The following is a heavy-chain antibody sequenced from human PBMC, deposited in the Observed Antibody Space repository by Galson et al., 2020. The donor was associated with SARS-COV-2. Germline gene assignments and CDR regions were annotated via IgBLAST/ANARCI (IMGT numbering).Heavy chain of an antibody. Sequence: GESLKISCAASGFPFSSYSMNWVPQAPGKGLEWVSSISAGSSYIYYADPVKGRFTISRDNAKNSLFLQMNSLRAEDTAVYYCARVGGMATTPTNYHYYGLDVWGQGTTVTVCS. J-gene: IGHJ6*02. D-gene: IGHD1-26*01. V-gene: IGHV3-21*01. CDR1: GFPFSSYS. CDR2: ISAGSSYI. CDR3: ARVGGMATTPTNYHYYGLDV.